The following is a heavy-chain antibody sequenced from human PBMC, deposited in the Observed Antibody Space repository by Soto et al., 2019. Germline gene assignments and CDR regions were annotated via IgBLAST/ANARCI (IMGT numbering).Heavy chain of an antibody. Sequence: QVQLVQSGAEVKKPGSSVKVSCKASGGTFSSYAISWVRQAPGQGLEWMGGIIPIFGTTNYAQKFQGRVTITADESTSTAYMELSSLRSEDTAVYYCASAHEYCSGGSCYSGYWGQGTLVTVSS. V-gene: IGHV1-69*01. CDR3: ASAHEYCSGGSCYSGY. J-gene: IGHJ4*02. D-gene: IGHD2-15*01. CDR1: GGTFSSYA. CDR2: IIPIFGTT.